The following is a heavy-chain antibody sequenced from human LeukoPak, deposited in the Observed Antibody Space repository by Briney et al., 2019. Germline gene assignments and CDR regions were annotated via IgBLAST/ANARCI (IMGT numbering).Heavy chain of an antibody. Sequence: SQTLSLTCTVSGGSISSGGYYWSWIRQHPGKGLEWIGYIHYSGSTYYNPSLKSRVTISVDTSKNQFSLKLGSVTAADTAVYYCASGLGELLPLVFDYWGQGTLVTVSS. V-gene: IGHV4-31*03. CDR3: ASGLGELLPLVFDY. CDR1: GGSISSGGYY. CDR2: IHYSGST. J-gene: IGHJ4*02. D-gene: IGHD3-10*01.